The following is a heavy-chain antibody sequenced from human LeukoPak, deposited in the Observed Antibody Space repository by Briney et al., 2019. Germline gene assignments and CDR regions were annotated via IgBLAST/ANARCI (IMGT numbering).Heavy chain of an antibody. CDR1: GYSITSGYY. CDR2: IYYSGST. J-gene: IGHJ4*02. CDR3: ARNSSSSSRGFYFDF. D-gene: IGHD6-6*01. Sequence: PSETLSLTCVVSGYSITSGYYWGWIRQPPGKGLEWIGSIYYSGSTNFNPSLKSRVSISVATSKIQYSLKLTSVTAADTAVYYCARNSSSSSRGFYFDFWGQGTLVTVSS. V-gene: IGHV4-38-2*01.